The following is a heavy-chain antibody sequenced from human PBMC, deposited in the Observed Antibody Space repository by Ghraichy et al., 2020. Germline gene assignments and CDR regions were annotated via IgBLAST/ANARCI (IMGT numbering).Heavy chain of an antibody. J-gene: IGHJ5*02. CDR3: AQFSLS. V-gene: IGHV3-74*01. CDR2: ISYDGSTT. D-gene: IGHD2-15*01. CDR1: GFTFSNYW. Sequence: LSLTCAASGFTFSNYWMNWVRQAPGKGLVWVSRISYDGSTTTYADSVKGRFTISRDNAKSTVYLQMHSLRADDTAIYYCAQFSLSWGQGALVTVSS.